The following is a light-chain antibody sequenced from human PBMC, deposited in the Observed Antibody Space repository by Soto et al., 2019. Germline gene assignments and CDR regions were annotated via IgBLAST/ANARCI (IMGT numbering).Light chain of an antibody. J-gene: IGKJ4*01. V-gene: IGKV3-15*01. Sequence: IVLTQSPATLSVSPWERATLSCRASQSVRSNLAWYQQKPGQSPRLLIYGASTRATGIPARFSGSGSGTQFTLTISSLQSEDFGLFFCQHYYKWPLSFGGGTKVDIK. CDR3: QHYYKWPLS. CDR1: QSVRSN. CDR2: GAS.